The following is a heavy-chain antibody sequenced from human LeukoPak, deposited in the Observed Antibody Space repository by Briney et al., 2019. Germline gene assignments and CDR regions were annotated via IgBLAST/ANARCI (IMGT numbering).Heavy chain of an antibody. D-gene: IGHD3-10*01. CDR1: GGSISSYY. CDR3: ARDRDYYGSGSHGPDH. J-gene: IGHJ5*02. V-gene: IGHV4-4*07. CDR2: IYTSGST. Sequence: SETLSLTCTVSGGSISSYYWSWIRQPAGKGLEWIGRIYTSGSTNYNPSLKSRVTISVDPSKNQFSLKLSSVIVADTAVYYCARDRDYYGSGSHGPDHWGQGILVTVSS.